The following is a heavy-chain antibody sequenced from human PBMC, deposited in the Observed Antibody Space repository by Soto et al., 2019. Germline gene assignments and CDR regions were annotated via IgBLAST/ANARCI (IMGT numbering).Heavy chain of an antibody. CDR3: ARGRGSSWPRYYYYMDV. CDR1: GGSFSGYY. V-gene: IGHV4-34*01. CDR2: INHSGST. J-gene: IGHJ6*03. D-gene: IGHD6-13*01. Sequence: SETLSLTCAVYGGSFSGYYWSWIRQPPGKGLEWIGEINHSGSTNYNPSLKSRVTISVDTSKNQFSLKLSSVTAADTAVYYCARGRGSSWPRYYYYMDVWGKGTTVTVSS.